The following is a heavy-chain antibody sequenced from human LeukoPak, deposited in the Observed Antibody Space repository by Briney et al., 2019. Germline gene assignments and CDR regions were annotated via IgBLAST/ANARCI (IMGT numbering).Heavy chain of an antibody. CDR1: GYTFTNFY. J-gene: IGHJ4*02. CDR2: INPSGGNT. V-gene: IGHV1-46*01. CDR3: AREAVGGMAPGDY. D-gene: IGHD5-24*01. Sequence: ASVKVSCKTSGYTFTNFYMHWVRQAPGQGLEWMGIINPSGGNTGYAQKFQGRVTMTRNTSISTAYMELSSLRSEDTAVYYCAREAVGGMAPGDYWGQGTLVTVSS.